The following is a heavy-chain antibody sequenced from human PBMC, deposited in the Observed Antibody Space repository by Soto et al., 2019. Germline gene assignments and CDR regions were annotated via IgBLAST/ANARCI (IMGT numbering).Heavy chain of an antibody. Sequence: EVQLLESGGGLVQPGGSLRLSCAASGFTFSNFAMTWVRQAPGKGLEWVSTIVDSGGNTYYADSVKGRFTISRDNSKNTLFLQMNSLRVEDTAVYYCAEGGFYDGFDYWGHGTRVTVSS. V-gene: IGHV3-23*01. D-gene: IGHD5-12*01. CDR1: GFTFSNFA. J-gene: IGHJ4*01. CDR2: IVDSGGNT. CDR3: AEGGFYDGFDY.